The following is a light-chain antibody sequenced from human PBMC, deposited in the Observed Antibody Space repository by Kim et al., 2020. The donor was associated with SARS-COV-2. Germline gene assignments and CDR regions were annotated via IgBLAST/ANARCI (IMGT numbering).Light chain of an antibody. CDR3: MQALQTPLT. V-gene: IGKV2-28*01. CDR1: QSLLHSNGYNY. Sequence: DIVMTQSPLSLPVTPGEPASISCRSSQSLLHSNGYNYLDWYLQKPGQSPQLLIYLGSNRASGVPDRFSGRGSGTDFTLKISRVEAEDVGVYYCMQALQTPLTFGGGTKLEI. CDR2: LGS. J-gene: IGKJ4*01.